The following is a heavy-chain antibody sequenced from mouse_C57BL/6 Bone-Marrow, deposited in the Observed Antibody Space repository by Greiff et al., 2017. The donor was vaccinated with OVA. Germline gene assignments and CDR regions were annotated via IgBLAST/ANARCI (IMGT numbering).Heavy chain of an antibody. D-gene: IGHD2-4*01. V-gene: IGHV5-9-1*02. J-gene: IGHJ4*01. CDR1: GFTFSSYA. CDR2: ISSGGDYI. Sequence: EVMLVASGEGLVKPGGSLKLSCAASGFTFSSYAMSWVRQTPEKRLEWVAYISSGGDYIYYAETVKGRFTISRANARHTLYLQMSSLKSEDTAKYYWTRDGGPSLYYDYGAYAMDYWGQGTSVTVSS. CDR3: TRDGGPSLYYDYGAYAMDY.